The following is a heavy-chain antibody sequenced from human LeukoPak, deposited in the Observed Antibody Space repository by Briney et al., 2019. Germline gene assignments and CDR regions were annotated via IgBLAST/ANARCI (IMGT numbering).Heavy chain of an antibody. CDR1: GFTFSSYA. CDR3: ARARRRDGYNPTDY. D-gene: IGHD5-24*01. Sequence: GGSLRLSCAASGFTFSSYAMSWVRQAPGKGLEWVSAISGSGGSTYYADSVKGRFTISRDNSKNTLYLQMNSLRAEDTAVYYCARARRRDGYNPTDYWGQGTLVTVSS. V-gene: IGHV3-23*01. J-gene: IGHJ4*02. CDR2: ISGSGGST.